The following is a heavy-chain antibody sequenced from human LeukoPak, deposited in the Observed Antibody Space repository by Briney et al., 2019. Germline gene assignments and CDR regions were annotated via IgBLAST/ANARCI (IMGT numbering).Heavy chain of an antibody. J-gene: IGHJ4*02. CDR1: GFTFSSYA. CDR3: ATAPRGFHGDYSPIAY. Sequence: PGRSLRLSCAASGFTFSSYAMHWVRQAPGKGLEWVAVISYDGSNKYYADSVKGRFTISRHNSQNTLYLQMNRLRADETAIYYCATAPRGFHGDYSPIAYWGQGTLVTVSS. D-gene: IGHD4-17*01. V-gene: IGHV3-30-3*01. CDR2: ISYDGSNK.